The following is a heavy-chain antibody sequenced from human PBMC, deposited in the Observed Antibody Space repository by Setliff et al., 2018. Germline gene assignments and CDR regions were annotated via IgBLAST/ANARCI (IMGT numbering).Heavy chain of an antibody. D-gene: IGHD3-9*01. CDR2: IHSSGRS. J-gene: IGHJ4*02. V-gene: IGHV4-4*08. Sequence: PSETLSLTCTVSDVSISGYYWSWIRQPPGKGLEWIGYIHSSGRSNYNPSLKSRATISRDTSSNQFSLKLFSVTAADTAVYYCAHSTTFDLHHDYWGQGALVTVSS. CDR1: DVSISGYY. CDR3: AHSTTFDLHHDY.